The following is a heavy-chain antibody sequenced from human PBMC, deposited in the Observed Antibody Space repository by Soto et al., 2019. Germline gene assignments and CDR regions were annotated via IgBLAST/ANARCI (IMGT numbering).Heavy chain of an antibody. V-gene: IGHV1-24*01. D-gene: IGHD3-9*01. Sequence: GASVKVSCKVSGYTLTELSMHWVRQAPGKGLEWMGGFDPEDGETIYAQKFQGRVTMTEDTSTDTAYMELSSLRSEDTAVYYCATRGDYDILTGYSLGNWFDPWGQGTLVTVSS. CDR2: FDPEDGET. CDR1: GYTLTELS. J-gene: IGHJ5*02. CDR3: ATRGDYDILTGYSLGNWFDP.